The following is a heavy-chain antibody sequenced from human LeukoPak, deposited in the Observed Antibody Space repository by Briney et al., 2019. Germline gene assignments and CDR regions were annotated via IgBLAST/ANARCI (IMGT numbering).Heavy chain of an antibody. D-gene: IGHD3-10*01. CDR3: ARVNYYGSGRSGMDV. CDR1: EFTFSSYE. V-gene: IGHV3-48*03. CDR2: ISSSGSTI. J-gene: IGHJ6*02. Sequence: GGSLRLSCAASEFTFSSYEMKWVRQAPGKGLEWVSYISSSGSTIYYAGSVKGRFAVSRDNAKNSLFLQMNSLRVEDTAVYYCARVNYYGSGRSGMDVWGQGTTVTVSS.